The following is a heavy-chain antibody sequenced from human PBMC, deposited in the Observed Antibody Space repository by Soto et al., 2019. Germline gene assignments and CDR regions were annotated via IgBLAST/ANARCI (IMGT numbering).Heavy chain of an antibody. CDR3: AKHSGGPDNYYYEMDV. Sequence: SVKVSCKASGGTFSSYTISWVRQAPGQGLEWMGRIIPILGIANYAQKFQGRVTITADKSTSTAYMELSSLRSEDTAVYYCAKHSGGPDNYYYEMDVWGQGTTVTVSS. D-gene: IGHD2-15*01. J-gene: IGHJ6*02. CDR1: GGTFSSYT. V-gene: IGHV1-69*02. CDR2: IIPILGIA.